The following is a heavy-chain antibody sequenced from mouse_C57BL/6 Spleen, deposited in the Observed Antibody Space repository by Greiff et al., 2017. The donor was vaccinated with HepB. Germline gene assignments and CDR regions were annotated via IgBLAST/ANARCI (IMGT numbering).Heavy chain of an antibody. Sequence: EVQLQESGPELVKPGDSVKISCKASGYSFTGYFMNWVMQSHGKSLEWIGRINPYNGDTFYNQKFKGKATLTVDKSSSTAHMELRSLTSEDSAVYYCARGGTYGSSAYWYFDVWGTGTTVTVSS. CDR3: ARGGTYGSSAYWYFDV. CDR1: GYSFTGYF. V-gene: IGHV1-20*01. CDR2: INPYNGDT. D-gene: IGHD1-1*01. J-gene: IGHJ1*03.